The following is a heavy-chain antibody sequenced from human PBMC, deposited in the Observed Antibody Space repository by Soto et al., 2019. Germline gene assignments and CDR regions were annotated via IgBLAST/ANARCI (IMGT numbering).Heavy chain of an antibody. D-gene: IGHD1-1*01. V-gene: IGHV4-59*01. CDR1: GGSISPYY. J-gene: IGHJ6*02. CDR3: ARLQGVATYYYDGMDV. CDR2: IYYSGSS. Sequence: SETLSLTCSVSGGSISPYYWSWIRQPPGKGLEWLGYIYYSGSSNYNPSLKSRITMSVDTSKNHFSLKLSSVTAADTAVYYCARLQGVATYYYDGMDVWGQGTTVTVSS.